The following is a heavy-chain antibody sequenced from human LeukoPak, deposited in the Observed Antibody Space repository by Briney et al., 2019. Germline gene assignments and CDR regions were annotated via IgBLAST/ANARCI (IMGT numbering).Heavy chain of an antibody. Sequence: GGSLRLSCAASGFTFSTYWMHWVRQAPGKGLVWVARIKGDGSSTIYADSVKGRFTISRDNSKNTLYLQTSSLRVEDTAVYHCARASTTVPNLLDHWGRGTLVTVSS. CDR3: ARASTTVPNLLDH. J-gene: IGHJ4*02. CDR2: IKGDGSST. D-gene: IGHD4-17*01. CDR1: GFTFSTYW. V-gene: IGHV3-74*01.